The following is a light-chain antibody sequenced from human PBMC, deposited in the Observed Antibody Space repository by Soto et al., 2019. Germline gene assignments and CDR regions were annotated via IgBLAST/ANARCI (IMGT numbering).Light chain of an antibody. CDR3: QQLTSYPIT. CDR1: QDISTY. V-gene: IGKV1-9*01. J-gene: IGKJ5*01. Sequence: IQLTQSPSSLSASVGDRVTITCRASQDISTYLAWYQQKPGRAPKLLISSASTLQSGVPSRFSGSGSGTEFTLTITSLQSEDFATYHCQQLTSYPITFGQGTRLEIK. CDR2: SAS.